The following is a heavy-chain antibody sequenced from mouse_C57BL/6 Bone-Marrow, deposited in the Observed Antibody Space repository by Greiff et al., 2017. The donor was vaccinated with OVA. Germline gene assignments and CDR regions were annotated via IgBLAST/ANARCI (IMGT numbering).Heavy chain of an antibody. CDR1: GFTFTDYY. CDR3: ARSYGNYGMDY. J-gene: IGHJ4*01. D-gene: IGHD2-1*01. Sequence: VHVKQSGGGLVQPGGSLSLSCAASGFTFTDYYMSWVRQPPGKALEWLGFIRNKANGYTTEYSASVKGRFTISRDNSQSILYLQMNALRAEDSATYYCARSYGNYGMDYWGQGTSVTVSS. CDR2: IRNKANGYTT. V-gene: IGHV7-3*01.